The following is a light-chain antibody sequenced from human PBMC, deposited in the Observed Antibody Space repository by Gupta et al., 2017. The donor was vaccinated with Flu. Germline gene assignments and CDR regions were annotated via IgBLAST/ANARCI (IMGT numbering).Light chain of an antibody. J-gene: IGKJ1*01. CDR2: QVS. CDR1: QGRGDSDGNTY. Sequence: VTLGKPASISCRASQGRGDSDGNTYLHWFQQRPGQAPRRLIYQVSYRDCGVPDRFSGSGSGTDFTLKISRGEAEDVGIYCCMQGEHWPWAFGQGTTVEIK. CDR3: MQGEHWPWA. V-gene: IGKV2-30*01.